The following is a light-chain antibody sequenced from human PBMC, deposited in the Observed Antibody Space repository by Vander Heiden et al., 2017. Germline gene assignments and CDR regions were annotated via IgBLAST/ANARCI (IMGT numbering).Light chain of an antibody. Sequence: IVLTQSPATLSMSPGDGASISCRASQNNSSNLAWYQQKPGQAPRLLINGASTRDTGIPARFSGSGSGTEFTLTITSLQSEDFAVYHCQQYSNRPLTFGGGTKVEIK. CDR2: GAS. J-gene: IGKJ4*01. V-gene: IGKV3-15*01. CDR1: QNNSSN. CDR3: QQYSNRPLT.